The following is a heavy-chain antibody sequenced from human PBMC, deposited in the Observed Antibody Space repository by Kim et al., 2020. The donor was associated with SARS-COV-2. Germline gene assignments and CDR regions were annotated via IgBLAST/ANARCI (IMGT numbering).Heavy chain of an antibody. D-gene: IGHD6-13*01. CDR1: GGTFSSYT. J-gene: IGHJ6*02. CDR2: IIPIIGIA. Sequence: SVKVSCKASGGTFSSYTLSWVRQAPGQGLEWMGRIIPIIGIANYAQKFQGRVTITADKSTSTAYMELSSLRSEDTAVYYCARVLAPAGLSNYGMDVWGQGTTVPVSS. V-gene: IGHV1-69*02. CDR3: ARVLAPAGLSNYGMDV.